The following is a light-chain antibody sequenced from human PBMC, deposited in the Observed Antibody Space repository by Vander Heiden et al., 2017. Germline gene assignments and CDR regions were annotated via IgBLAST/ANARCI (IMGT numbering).Light chain of an antibody. CDR1: SSNIGSNY. Sequence: QSVLTQPPLASGTPGQGVTISCSGSSSNIGSNYVYWYQQIPGTAPKLLIYRNTERPSGVPDRFSGSKSGTSASLAIGGLRSEDAADYFCATWDDTFNGVVFGGGTKLTVL. J-gene: IGLJ2*01. V-gene: IGLV1-47*01. CDR3: ATWDDTFNGVV. CDR2: RNT.